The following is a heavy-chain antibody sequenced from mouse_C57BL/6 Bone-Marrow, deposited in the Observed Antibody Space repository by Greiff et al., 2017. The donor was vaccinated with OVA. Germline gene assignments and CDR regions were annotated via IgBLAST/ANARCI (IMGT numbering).Heavy chain of an antibody. CDR2: INPSTGGT. Sequence: LVESGPELVKPGASVKISCKASGYSFTGYYMNWVKQSPEKSLEWIGEINPSTGGTTYNQKFKAKATLTVDKSSSTAYMQLKSLTSEDSAVYYCARFLLWFYFDYWGQGTTLTVSS. CDR3: ARFLLWFYFDY. CDR1: GYSFTGYY. V-gene: IGHV1-42*01. J-gene: IGHJ2*01. D-gene: IGHD2-2*01.